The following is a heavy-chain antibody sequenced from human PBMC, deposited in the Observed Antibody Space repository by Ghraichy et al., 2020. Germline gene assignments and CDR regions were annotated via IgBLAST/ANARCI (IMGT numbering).Heavy chain of an antibody. V-gene: IGHV4-59*01. CDR2: IYYSGST. CDR3: ARDRGVGATTFDY. CDR1: GGSISSYY. Sequence: SQTLSLTCTVSGGSISSYYWSWIRQPPGKGLEWIGYIYYSGSTNYNPSLKSRVTISVDTSKNQFSLKLSSVTAADTAGYYCARDRGVGATTFDYWGQGTLVTVSS. J-gene: IGHJ4*02. D-gene: IGHD1-26*01.